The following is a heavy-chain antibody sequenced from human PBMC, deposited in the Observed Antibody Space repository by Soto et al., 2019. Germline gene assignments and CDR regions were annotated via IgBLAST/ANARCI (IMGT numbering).Heavy chain of an antibody. D-gene: IGHD3-10*01. CDR2: ISSSGSTI. J-gene: IGHJ5*02. Sequence: PGGSLRLSCAASGFTFSDYYMSWIRQAPGKGLEWVSYISSSGSTIYYADSVKCRFTISRDNAKNSLYLQMNSLRAEDTAVYYCARGSSGLVLLWFGESNWFDPWGQGTLVTVSS. V-gene: IGHV3-11*01. CDR3: ARGSSGLVLLWFGESNWFDP. CDR1: GFTFSDYY.